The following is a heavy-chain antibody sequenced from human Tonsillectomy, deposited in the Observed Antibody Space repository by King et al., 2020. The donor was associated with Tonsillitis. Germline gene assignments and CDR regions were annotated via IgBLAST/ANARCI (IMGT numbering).Heavy chain of an antibody. CDR2: IYSSGST. V-gene: IGHV4-59*01. Sequence: VQLQESGPGLVKPSETLSLTCTVSGGSISSYYWSWIRQPPGKGLEWIGYIYSSGSTNYNPSLKSRVAISVDTSKNQFSLKLTSVTAAVTAVYYCARGSVVVAATGLNWFDPWGQGTLVTVSS. CDR3: ARGSVVVAATGLNWFDP. D-gene: IGHD2-15*01. J-gene: IGHJ5*02. CDR1: GGSISSYY.